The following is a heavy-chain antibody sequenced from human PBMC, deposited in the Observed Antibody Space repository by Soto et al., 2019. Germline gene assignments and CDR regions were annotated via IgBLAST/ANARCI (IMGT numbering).Heavy chain of an antibody. V-gene: IGHV3-9*01. CDR1: GFTFDDYA. CDR2: ISWNSGSI. CDR3: AKDARIAARYNWFDP. J-gene: IGHJ5*02. Sequence: EVQLVESGGGLVQPGRSLRLSCAASGFTFDDYAMHWVRQAPGKGLEWVSGISWNSGSIGYADSVKGRFTISRDNAKNSRYLQRNSLRAEDTALYSCAKDARIAARYNWFDPWGQGTLGTVSS. D-gene: IGHD6-6*01.